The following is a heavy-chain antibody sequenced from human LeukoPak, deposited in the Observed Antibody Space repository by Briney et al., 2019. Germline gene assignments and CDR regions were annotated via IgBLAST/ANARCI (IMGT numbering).Heavy chain of an antibody. J-gene: IGHJ4*02. CDR3: ARVGEYSRNYFDY. D-gene: IGHD5-18*01. V-gene: IGHV3-74*01. Sequence: GGSLRLSCAASGFTLSNYWMHWVRQAPGKGLVWVSRINNDGSTTTYADSVKGRFTISRDNAKNTLYLQMNSLRAEDTAVYYCARVGEYSRNYFDYWGQGTLVTVSS. CDR1: GFTLSNYW. CDR2: INNDGSTT.